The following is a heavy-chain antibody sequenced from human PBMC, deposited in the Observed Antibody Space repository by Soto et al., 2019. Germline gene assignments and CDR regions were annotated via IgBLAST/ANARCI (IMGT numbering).Heavy chain of an antibody. Sequence: GGSLRLSCAASGFTFSSYWMHWVRQAPGKGLVWVSRINSDGSSTSYADSVKGRFTISRDNAKNTLYLQMNSLRAEDTAVYYCAINGIYYDSSGYYYEFDYWGQGTLVIVSS. CDR3: AINGIYYDSSGYYYEFDY. CDR1: GFTFSSYW. J-gene: IGHJ4*02. V-gene: IGHV3-74*01. D-gene: IGHD3-22*01. CDR2: INSDGSST.